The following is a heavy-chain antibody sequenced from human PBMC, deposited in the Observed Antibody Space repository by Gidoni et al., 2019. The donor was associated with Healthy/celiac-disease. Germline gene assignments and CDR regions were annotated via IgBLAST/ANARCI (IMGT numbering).Heavy chain of an antibody. CDR1: GYTFTGYY. CDR2: INPNSGGT. J-gene: IGHJ6*02. Sequence: QVQLVQSGAEVKKPGASVKVSCKASGYTFTGYYMHWVRQAPGHGLEWMGWINPNSGGTNYAQKFQGWVTMTRDTSISTAYMELSRLRSDDTAVYYCARGGSSSWYRYYYYGMDVWGQGTTVTVSS. D-gene: IGHD6-13*01. V-gene: IGHV1-2*04. CDR3: ARGGSSSWYRYYYYGMDV.